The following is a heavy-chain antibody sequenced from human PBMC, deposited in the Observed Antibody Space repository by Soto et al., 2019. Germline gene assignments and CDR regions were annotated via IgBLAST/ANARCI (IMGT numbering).Heavy chain of an antibody. Sequence: QVQLVQSGAEVKKPGASVKVSCKASGYTFTGYYMHWVRQAPGQGLEWMGWINPNSGGTNYAQQFQGRVTMTRDTSISTAYMEMSRLRSDDTAVYYCARILLYSGDDGSFDYWGQGTLVTVSS. D-gene: IGHD5-12*01. J-gene: IGHJ4*02. CDR1: GYTFTGYY. CDR3: ARILLYSGDDGSFDY. CDR2: INPNSGGT. V-gene: IGHV1-2*02.